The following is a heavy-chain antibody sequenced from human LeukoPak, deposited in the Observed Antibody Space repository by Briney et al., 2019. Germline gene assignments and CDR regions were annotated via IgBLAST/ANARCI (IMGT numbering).Heavy chain of an antibody. Sequence: GGSLRLSCAASGFSFSRAWMSWVRQAPGKGLEWVGRIKSKSDGGTTDYAAPVKGRFTISRDDSKNTLFLQVNSLKIEDTAVYYCTTVALRPVGLWGQGTLVTVSS. D-gene: IGHD3-10*01. J-gene: IGHJ4*02. CDR2: IKSKSDGGTT. CDR1: GFSFSRAW. V-gene: IGHV3-15*05. CDR3: TTVALRPVGL.